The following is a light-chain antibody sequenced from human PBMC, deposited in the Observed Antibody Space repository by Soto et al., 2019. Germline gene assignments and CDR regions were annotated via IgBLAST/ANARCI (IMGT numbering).Light chain of an antibody. CDR1: QGISNY. CDR2: AAS. V-gene: IGKV1-27*01. CDR3: QKYNSALALT. J-gene: IGKJ4*01. Sequence: DIQMTQSPSSLSASVGDRVTITCRASQGISNYLAWYQQKPGKVPKLLIYAASTLQSGVPSRFSDSGSGTDFTLTISSLQPEDVATYYCQKYNSALALTFGGGTKVEIK.